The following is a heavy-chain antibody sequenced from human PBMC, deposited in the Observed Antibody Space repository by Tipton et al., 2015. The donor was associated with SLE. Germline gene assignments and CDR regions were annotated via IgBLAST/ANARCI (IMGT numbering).Heavy chain of an antibody. Sequence: TLSLTCAVSGYSISSGYYWGWIRQPPGRGLEWIGSIYHSGSTYYNPSLKSRVTISVDTSKNQFSLKLSSVTAADTAVYYCARYPESNYHWFGPWGQGALVTVSS. CDR1: GYSISSGYY. D-gene: IGHD4-11*01. CDR3: ARYPESNYHWFGP. J-gene: IGHJ5*02. V-gene: IGHV4-38-2*01. CDR2: IYHSGST.